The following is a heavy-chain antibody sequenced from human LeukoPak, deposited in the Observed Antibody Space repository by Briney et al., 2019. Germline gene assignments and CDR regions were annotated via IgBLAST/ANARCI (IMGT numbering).Heavy chain of an antibody. CDR3: AKTSGSTLYFDY. J-gene: IGHJ4*02. Sequence: GGSLRLSCAASGFTVSSNYMSWVRQAPGKGLEWVSVIYSGGNTYYADSVKGRFTISRDNSKNTLYLQMNSLRAEDTAVYYCAKTSGSTLYFDYWGQGTLVTVSS. V-gene: IGHV3-53*01. CDR1: GFTVSSNY. D-gene: IGHD5-12*01. CDR2: IYSGGNT.